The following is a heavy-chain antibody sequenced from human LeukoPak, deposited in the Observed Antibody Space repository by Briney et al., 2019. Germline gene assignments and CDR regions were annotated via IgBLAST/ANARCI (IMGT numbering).Heavy chain of an antibody. CDR2: IYYSGST. V-gene: IGHV4-59*01. CDR1: GGSISTYY. CDR3: ARGKENYYYYLDV. J-gene: IGHJ6*03. Sequence: SETLSLTCTVSGGSISTYYWSWIRQPPGKGMEWIGYIYYSGSTNYNPSLKSRVTISVDTPKNQFSLKLSSVTAADTAVYYCARGKENYYYYLDVWGKGTTVTVSS.